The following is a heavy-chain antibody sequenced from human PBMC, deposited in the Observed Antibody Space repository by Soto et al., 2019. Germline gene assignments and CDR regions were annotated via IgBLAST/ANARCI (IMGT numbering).Heavy chain of an antibody. CDR2: IYYSGST. Sequence: SETLSLTCTVSGGSISNHYWSWIRQPPGKGLEWIGYIYYSGSTNYNPSLKSRVTISVDTSKNQFSLKLSSVTAADTAVYYCARGWDCSGGSPWCWFDPWGQGTLVT. CDR3: ARGWDCSGGSPWCWFDP. CDR1: GGSISNHY. J-gene: IGHJ5*02. V-gene: IGHV4-59*11. D-gene: IGHD2-15*01.